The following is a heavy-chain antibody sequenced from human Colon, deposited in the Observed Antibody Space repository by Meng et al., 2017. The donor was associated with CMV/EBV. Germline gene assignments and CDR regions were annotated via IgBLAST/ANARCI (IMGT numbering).Heavy chain of an antibody. CDR3: ALVAVVPAAETKDAFDI. CDR1: GFTSSSYE. CDR2: ISSSGSTI. D-gene: IGHD2-2*01. V-gene: IGHV3-48*03. Sequence: GESLKISCAASGFTSSSYEMNWVRQAPGKGLEWVSYISSSGSTIYYADSVKGRFTISRDNAKNSLYLQMNSLRAEDTAVYYCALVAVVPAAETKDAFDIWGQGTMVTVSS. J-gene: IGHJ3*02.